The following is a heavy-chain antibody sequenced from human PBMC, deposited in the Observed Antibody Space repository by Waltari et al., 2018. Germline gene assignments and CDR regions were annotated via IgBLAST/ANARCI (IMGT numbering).Heavy chain of an antibody. J-gene: IGHJ3*01. D-gene: IGHD1-1*01. CDR1: DDSISSYF. V-gene: IGHV4-4*07. Sequence: QVRLQESGPGLVKPSETLSLICSVSDDSISSYFWSWIRQPAGKGLEWIGRISARGVTTYAPSLGSRVSISVDKSKSQVSLTLTSVTAADTATYYCARDRSPTTHEAFDLWGQGTMVTVSS. CDR2: ISARGVT. CDR3: ARDRSPTTHEAFDL.